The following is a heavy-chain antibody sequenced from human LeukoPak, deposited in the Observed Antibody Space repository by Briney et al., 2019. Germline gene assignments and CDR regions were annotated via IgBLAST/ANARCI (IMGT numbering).Heavy chain of an antibody. CDR3: ARVTAPFDGDYPDFDY. CDR1: GFTFSSYS. V-gene: IGHV3-48*01. CDR2: ISSSSSTI. J-gene: IGHJ4*02. Sequence: GGSLRLSCAASGFTFSSYSMNWVRQAPGKGLEWVSYISSSSSTIYYADSVKGRFTISRDNAKNSLYLQMNSLRAEDTAVYYCARVTAPFDGDYPDFDYWGQGTLVTVSS. D-gene: IGHD4-17*01.